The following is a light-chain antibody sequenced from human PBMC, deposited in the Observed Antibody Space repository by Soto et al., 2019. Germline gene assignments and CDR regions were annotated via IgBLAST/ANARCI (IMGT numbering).Light chain of an antibody. CDR2: KDS. J-gene: IGLJ3*02. CDR3: YSAADNNRV. CDR1: VLAKKY. V-gene: IGLV3-27*01. Sequence: SSELTQPSSVSVSPGQTARITCSGDVLAKKYARWFQQKPGQAPVLVIYKDSERPSGIPERFSGSSSGTTVTLTISGAQVEDEADYYCYSAADNNRVFGGGTKLTGL.